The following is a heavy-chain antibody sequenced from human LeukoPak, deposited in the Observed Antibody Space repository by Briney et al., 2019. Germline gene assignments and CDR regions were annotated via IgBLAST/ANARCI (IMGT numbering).Heavy chain of an antibody. V-gene: IGHV3-30*03. D-gene: IGHD2-15*01. CDR1: GFTFSSYG. CDR3: AVDIVVVVAATDSDY. Sequence: PGRSLRLACAASGFTFSSYGMHWVRQAPGKGLEWVAVISYDGSNKYYEDSVKGRFTISRDNSKNTLYLQMNSLRAEDTAVYYCAVDIVVVVAATDSDYWGQGTLVTVSS. J-gene: IGHJ4*02. CDR2: ISYDGSNK.